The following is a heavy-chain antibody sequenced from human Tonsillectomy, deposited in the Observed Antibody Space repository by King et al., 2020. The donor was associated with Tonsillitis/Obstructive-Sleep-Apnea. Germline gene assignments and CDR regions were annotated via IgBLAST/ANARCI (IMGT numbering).Heavy chain of an antibody. CDR3: AGGTDYDFWSGFDY. Sequence: VQLVESGGGVVQPGRSLRLSCAASGFTFSSYAMHWLRQAPGKGLEWVAVISYDGNYKYYANSVKGRFTISRDNSENTLYLQMNSLRAEDTAVYYCAGGTDYDFWSGFDYWGQGSLVTVSS. V-gene: IGHV3-30*04. CDR1: GFTFSSYA. D-gene: IGHD3-3*01. CDR2: ISYDGNYK. J-gene: IGHJ4*02.